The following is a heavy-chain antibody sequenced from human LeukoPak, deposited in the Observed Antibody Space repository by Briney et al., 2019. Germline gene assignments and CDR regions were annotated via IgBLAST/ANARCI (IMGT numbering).Heavy chain of an antibody. J-gene: IGHJ4*02. Sequence: SGTLSLTCTVSGGSVGSTTYYWSWVRQPPGKGLEWIGYIYYSGSTNYNPSLKSRVTISVDTSKNQFSLRLTSVTSADTAVYYCARVTGRELYFDYWGRGTLVTVSS. CDR2: IYYSGST. CDR1: GGSVGSTTYY. V-gene: IGHV4-61*01. D-gene: IGHD5-24*01. CDR3: ARVTGRELYFDY.